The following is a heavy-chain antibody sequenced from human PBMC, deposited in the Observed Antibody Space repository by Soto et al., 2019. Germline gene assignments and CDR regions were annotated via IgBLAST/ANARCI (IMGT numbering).Heavy chain of an antibody. CDR1: GGSISSGGYY. D-gene: IGHD2-21*02. CDR3: ARDMCGGCFSFAY. V-gene: IGHV4-31*03. CDR2: IYYSGST. J-gene: IGHJ4*02. Sequence: QVQLQESGPGLVKPSQTLSLTCTVSGGSISSGGYYWSWIRQHPGKSLEWIGYIYYSGSTYYNPPLTSRVTLSVETSKNQFSLKLSSVTAADTAVYYCARDMCGGCFSFAYWGQGTLVTVSS.